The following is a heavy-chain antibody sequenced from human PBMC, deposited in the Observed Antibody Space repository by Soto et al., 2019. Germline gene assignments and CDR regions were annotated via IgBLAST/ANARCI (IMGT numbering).Heavy chain of an antibody. J-gene: IGHJ3*02. V-gene: IGHV4-4*02. D-gene: IGHD3-10*01. CDR3: ASKFGELLADAFDI. CDR1: NASISSRKW. Sequence: QVQLQESGPGLVKPSGTLSLTCTVSNASISSRKWWTWVRQTPGKGPEWIGEIYHSGNINHNPSLKSRVTMSVDKSNNQFSLKMTSVTAADTAVYYCASKFGELLADAFDIWGQGTVVTVSS. CDR2: IYHSGNI.